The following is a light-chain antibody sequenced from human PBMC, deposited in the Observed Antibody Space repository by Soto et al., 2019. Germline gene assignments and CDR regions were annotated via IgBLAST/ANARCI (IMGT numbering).Light chain of an antibody. J-gene: IGLJ1*01. CDR1: ISDIGAYND. Sequence: QSALTQPASVSGSPGQSITISCTGSISDIGAYNDVAWFQQYPGKAPKLIISEVSNRPSGVSNRISGSKSGTAASLTISGLQTEDEADYFCFSFKTDWTHVFGTGTKGTVL. CDR3: FSFKTDWTHV. CDR2: EVS. V-gene: IGLV2-14*01.